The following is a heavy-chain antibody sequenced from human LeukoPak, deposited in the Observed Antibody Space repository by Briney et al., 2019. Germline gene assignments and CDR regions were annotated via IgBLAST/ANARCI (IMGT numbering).Heavy chain of an antibody. CDR1: GGSISSRTYF. CDR2: INHSGST. CDR3: ARDSSSWYRNPFDY. V-gene: IGHV4-39*07. D-gene: IGHD6-13*01. Sequence: PSETLSLTCTVSGGSISSRTYFWSWIRQPPGKGLEWIGEINHSGSTNYNPSLKSRVTISVDTSKNQFSLKLSSVTAADTAVYYCARDSSSWYRNPFDYWGQGTLVTVSS. J-gene: IGHJ4*02.